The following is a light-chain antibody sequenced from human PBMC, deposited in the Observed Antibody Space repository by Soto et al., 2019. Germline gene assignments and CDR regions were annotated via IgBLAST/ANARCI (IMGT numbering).Light chain of an antibody. CDR2: DAS. Sequence: DIQMTQSPSTLSASVGDRVTITCRASQSISSWLAWYQQKPGKAPKLLIYDASSLESGVPSRFSGSGSGTEFTLTISSLQNDDFATYYCQQYNSYSLYTFGQGTKLEIK. CDR1: QSISSW. V-gene: IGKV1-5*01. CDR3: QQYNSYSLYT. J-gene: IGKJ2*01.